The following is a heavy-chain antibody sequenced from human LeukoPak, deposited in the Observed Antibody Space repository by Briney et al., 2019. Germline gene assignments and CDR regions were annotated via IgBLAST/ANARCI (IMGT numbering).Heavy chain of an antibody. D-gene: IGHD2-2*01. CDR1: GFTFSSYG. CDR3: TRGRYQFDY. V-gene: IGHV3-7*04. J-gene: IGHJ4*02. Sequence: GGSLRLSCAASGFTFSSYGMSWVRQAPGKGLEWVANIKEDGSEKNYVDSVKGRFTISRDNAENSLYLQMNSLRAEDTALYYCTRGRYQFDYWGQGTLVTVSS. CDR2: IKEDGSEK.